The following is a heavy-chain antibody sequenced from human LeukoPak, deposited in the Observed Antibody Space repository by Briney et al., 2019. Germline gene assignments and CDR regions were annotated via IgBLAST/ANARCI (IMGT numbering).Heavy chain of an antibody. V-gene: IGHV3-48*04. Sequence: GGSLRLSCTASGFIFNTYSMNWVRQAPGKGLEWVSYVSSSSRTIYYADSVKGRFTISRDNAKNSLYLQMNSLRAEDTAVYYCARDLGLYDYGGNIDFWGQGTLVTISS. CDR1: GFIFNTYS. CDR2: VSSSSRTI. CDR3: ARDLGLYDYGGNIDF. J-gene: IGHJ4*02. D-gene: IGHD4-23*01.